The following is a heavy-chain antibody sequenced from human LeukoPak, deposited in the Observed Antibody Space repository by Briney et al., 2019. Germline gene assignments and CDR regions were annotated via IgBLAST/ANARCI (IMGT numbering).Heavy chain of an antibody. V-gene: IGHV4-38-2*02. D-gene: IGHD6-19*01. CDR1: GYSISSAYY. CDR3: ARGGSGWNYYYYYMDV. Sequence: TSETLSLTCSVSGYSISSAYYWGWIRQPPGKGLEWIGTMYHSGSTNYNPSLKSRVTISVDTSKNQFSLKLSSVTAADTAVYYCARGGSGWNYYYYYMDVWGKGTTVTISS. CDR2: MYHSGST. J-gene: IGHJ6*03.